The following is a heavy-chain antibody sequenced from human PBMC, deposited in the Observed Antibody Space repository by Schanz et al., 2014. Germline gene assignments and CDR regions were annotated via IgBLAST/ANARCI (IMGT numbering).Heavy chain of an antibody. Sequence: QVQLVQSGAEVKKPGSSVKVSCKASGGTFSSYTISWVRQAPGQGLEWMGRIISILGIPNYAQKFQGRVTFTADKSTSTAYMELRNLRSDDTAVYYCARVSMEFERGKSYYYYMDVWGRGTTVTVSS. CDR3: ARVSMEFERGKSYYYYMDV. J-gene: IGHJ6*03. CDR1: GGTFSSYT. V-gene: IGHV1-69*02. CDR2: IISILGIP. D-gene: IGHD3-10*01.